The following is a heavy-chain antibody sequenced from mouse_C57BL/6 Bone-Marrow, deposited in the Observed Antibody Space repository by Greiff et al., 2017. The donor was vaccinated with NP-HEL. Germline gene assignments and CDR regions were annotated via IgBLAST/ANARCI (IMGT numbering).Heavy chain of an antibody. V-gene: IGHV1-82*01. D-gene: IGHD4-1*01. CDR1: GYAFSSSW. Sequence: VKVVESGPELVKPGASVKISCKASGYAFSSSWMNWVKQRPGKGLEWIGRIYTGDGDTNYNGKFKGKATLTADKSSSTAYMQLSSLTSEDSAVYFCARSGTGLFAYWGQGTLVTVSA. CDR2: IYTGDGDT. CDR3: ARSGTGLFAY. J-gene: IGHJ3*01.